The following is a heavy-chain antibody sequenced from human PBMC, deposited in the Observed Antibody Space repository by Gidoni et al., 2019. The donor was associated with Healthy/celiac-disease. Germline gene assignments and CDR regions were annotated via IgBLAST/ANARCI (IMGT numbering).Heavy chain of an antibody. V-gene: IGHV3-48*03. Sequence: EVQLVESGGGLEQPGGSLRLSCAASGFTFSSYEMNWVRQAPGKGLEWVSYISSSGSTIYYADSVKGRFTISRDNAKNSLYLQMNSLRAEDTAVYYCARASGDGDLLDWGQGTLVTVSS. CDR3: ARASGDGDLLD. CDR1: GFTFSSYE. CDR2: ISSSGSTI. D-gene: IGHD4-17*01. J-gene: IGHJ4*02.